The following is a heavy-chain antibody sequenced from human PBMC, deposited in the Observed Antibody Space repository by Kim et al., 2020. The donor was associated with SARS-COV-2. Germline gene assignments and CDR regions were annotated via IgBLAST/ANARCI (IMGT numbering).Heavy chain of an antibody. CDR3: ARVPPLQGIAAAGTGY. V-gene: IGHV3-21*01. D-gene: IGHD6-13*01. Sequence: SVKGRFTISRDNAKNSLYLQMNSLRAEDTAVYYCARVPPLQGIAAAGTGYWGQGTLVTVSS. J-gene: IGHJ4*02.